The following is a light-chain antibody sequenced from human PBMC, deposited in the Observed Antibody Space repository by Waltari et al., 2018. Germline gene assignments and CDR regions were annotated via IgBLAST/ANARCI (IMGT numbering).Light chain of an antibody. J-gene: IGKJ4*01. CDR3: QHYESRPHT. V-gene: IGKV3D-15*01. CDR2: VAS. Sequence: IVLTQSPATLSVSPGESATLSCKASQGITSHVAWYQQKPGQAPKLLIFVASTRDTGIPARFSGSGSATRFTLTISSLQSEDSGVYYCQHYESRPHTFGGGTKVEIK. CDR1: QGITSH.